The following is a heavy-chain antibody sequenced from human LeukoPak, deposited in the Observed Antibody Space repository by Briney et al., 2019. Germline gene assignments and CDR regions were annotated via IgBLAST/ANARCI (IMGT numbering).Heavy chain of an antibody. CDR3: ASQMRGYSGYESYYYYYMDV. D-gene: IGHD5-12*01. CDR2: INPSGGST. V-gene: IGHV1-46*01. Sequence: ASVKVSCKASGYTFTSYYMHWVRQAPGQGLEWMGIINPSGGSTSYAQKFQGRVTMTRDMSTSTVYMELSSLRSEDTAVYYCASQMRGYSGYESYYYYYMDVWGKGTTVTVSS. CDR1: GYTFTSYY. J-gene: IGHJ6*03.